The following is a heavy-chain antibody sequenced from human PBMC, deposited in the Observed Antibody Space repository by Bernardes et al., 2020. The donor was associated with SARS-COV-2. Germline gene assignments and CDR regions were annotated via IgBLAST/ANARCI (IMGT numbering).Heavy chain of an antibody. D-gene: IGHD3-10*01. Sequence: GPLRLSCSASGFTFPTSWMSWVRQAPGRGLEWVANINQDGSAKFYVDSVRGRFIISRENAKNSLYLQMNSLTADDTAVYFCARDLIWSGELYGMDVWGQGTTVTVSS. J-gene: IGHJ6*02. V-gene: IGHV3-7*03. CDR1: GFTFPTSW. CDR3: ARDLIWSGELYGMDV. CDR2: INQDGSAK.